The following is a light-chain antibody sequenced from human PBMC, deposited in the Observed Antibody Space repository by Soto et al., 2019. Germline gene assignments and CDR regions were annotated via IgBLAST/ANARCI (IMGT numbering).Light chain of an antibody. CDR1: GGSIASNY. CDR3: QSYDSSNVV. V-gene: IGLV6-57*02. Sequence: NFMLTQPHSVSESPGKTVTISCTASGGSIASNYVQWYQRRPGSAPTTVIYEDNQRPSGVPDRFSGSIDSSSNSASLTISGLKTEDEADYYCQSYDSSNVVFGGGTKLTV. J-gene: IGLJ2*01. CDR2: EDN.